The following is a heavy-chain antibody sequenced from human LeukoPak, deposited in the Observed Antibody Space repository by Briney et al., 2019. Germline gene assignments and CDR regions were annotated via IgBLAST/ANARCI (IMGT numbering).Heavy chain of an antibody. CDR1: GFTFSSYA. CDR2: ISYDGSNK. J-gene: IGHJ4*02. Sequence: PGGSLRLSCAASGFTFSSYAMHWVRQAPGKGLEWVAVISYDGSNKYYVDSVEGRFVISRDDSKNTLYMHLNSLRSEDTAVYYCARGSPSSAWYWYVEHWGQGTLVSVSS. V-gene: IGHV3-30*09. CDR3: ARGSPSSAWYWYVEH. D-gene: IGHD2-8*02.